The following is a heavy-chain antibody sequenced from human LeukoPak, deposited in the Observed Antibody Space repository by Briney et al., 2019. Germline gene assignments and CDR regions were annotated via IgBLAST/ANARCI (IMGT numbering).Heavy chain of an antibody. Sequence: GGSLRLSCAASGFTFSSYAMSWVRQAPGKGLEWVPAISGSGGSTYYADSVKGRFTISRDNSKNTLYLQMNSLRAEDTAVYYCAKDYYDSSGYRGLDAFDIWGQGTMVTVSS. CDR2: ISGSGGST. J-gene: IGHJ3*02. CDR3: AKDYYDSSGYRGLDAFDI. CDR1: GFTFSSYA. D-gene: IGHD3-22*01. V-gene: IGHV3-23*01.